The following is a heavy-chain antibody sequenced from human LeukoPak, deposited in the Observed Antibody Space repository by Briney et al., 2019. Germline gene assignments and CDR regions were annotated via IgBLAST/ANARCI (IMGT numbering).Heavy chain of an antibody. CDR1: GYTFTGFY. CDR2: INPNSGGT. CDR3: AGGRRWSPFDL. V-gene: IGHV1-2*02. D-gene: IGHD2-8*01. Sequence: ASVKVSCKASGYTFTGFYIHWVRQAPGQGLEWVGWINPNSGGTKYAQRLQGRVTMTRDTSISTDYMKLNSLRSDDTAVYYCAGGRRWSPFDLWGQGTLVTVSS. J-gene: IGHJ5*02.